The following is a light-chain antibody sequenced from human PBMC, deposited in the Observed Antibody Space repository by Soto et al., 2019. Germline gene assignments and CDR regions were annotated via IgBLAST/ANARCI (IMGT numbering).Light chain of an antibody. V-gene: IGKV3-11*01. J-gene: IGKJ5*01. CDR2: DAS. Sequence: EIVLTQSPATLSLSPGERATLSCRASQSVSSYLAWYQQKPGQAPRLLIYDASNRATGIPARFSGSGSGTNFTLTISSLEPEDFAVYYWQQRSNWPPITFGQGTRLESK. CDR3: QQRSNWPPIT. CDR1: QSVSSY.